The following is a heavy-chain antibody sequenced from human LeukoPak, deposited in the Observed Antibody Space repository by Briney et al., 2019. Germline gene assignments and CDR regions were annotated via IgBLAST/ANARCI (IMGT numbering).Heavy chain of an antibody. CDR1: GYSFTSYG. D-gene: IGHD3-10*01. J-gene: IGHJ3*02. CDR2: INNYNGNT. V-gene: IGHV1-18*04. Sequence: ASVKVSCKASGYSFTSYGIRWVRQAPGQGLEGMGWINNYNGNTNYAQKFQGRVTMTTDTSTSTAYMELRSLRSDDTAVYYCARGEGSRGAFDIWGQGTMVTVSS. CDR3: ARGEGSRGAFDI.